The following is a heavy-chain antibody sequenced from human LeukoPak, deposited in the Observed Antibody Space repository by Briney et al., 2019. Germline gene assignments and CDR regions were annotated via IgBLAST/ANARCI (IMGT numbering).Heavy chain of an antibody. CDR2: IYYTGTT. Sequence: SETLSLTCTVSGASISDYYWSWIRDPPGKGLEWIGYIYYTGTTKYNPSPTSRVTISVDTSKSQFSVKLSSVTAADTAVYYCARDYDNSGLRHFDLWGRGTLVTVSS. V-gene: IGHV4-59*01. CDR3: ARDYDNSGLRHFDL. D-gene: IGHD3-22*01. CDR1: GASISDYY. J-gene: IGHJ2*01.